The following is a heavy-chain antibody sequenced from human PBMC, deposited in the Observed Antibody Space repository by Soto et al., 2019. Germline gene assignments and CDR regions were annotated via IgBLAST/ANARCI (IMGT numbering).Heavy chain of an antibody. CDR3: ATSFQGDRDLDYGMDV. Sequence: QVHLVESGGGVVQPGRSLRLSCAASGFSRYGLHWVRQAPGKGLEWVAVISFDGSNKYYADTMKGRFTVSRDNSNSTFYLQMNSLTGAETAVYYCATSFQGDRDLDYGMDVWGQGTTVTVS. J-gene: IGHJ6*02. V-gene: IGHV3-30*03. CDR1: GFSRYG. D-gene: IGHD3-16*01. CDR2: ISFDGSNK.